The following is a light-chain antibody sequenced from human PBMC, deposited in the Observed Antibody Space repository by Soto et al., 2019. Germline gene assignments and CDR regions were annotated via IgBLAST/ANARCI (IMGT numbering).Light chain of an antibody. CDR2: KAS. Sequence: DIQMTQSPSTLSASVGDRVTITCRASQSISSWLAWYQQKPGKAPKLLIYKASSLQSGVPSSFSGSGSGTEFTLTISSLQPDDFATYYCQQYNDRPWTFGQGTKVEI. V-gene: IGKV1-5*03. J-gene: IGKJ1*01. CDR1: QSISSW. CDR3: QQYNDRPWT.